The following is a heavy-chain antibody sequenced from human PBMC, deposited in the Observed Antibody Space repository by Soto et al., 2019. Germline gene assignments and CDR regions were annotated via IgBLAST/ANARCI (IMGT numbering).Heavy chain of an antibody. Sequence: XGPTLVNPTQTLTLTCTFSGFSLSTSGMCVSWIRQPPGKALEWLALIDWDDDKYYSTSLKTRLTISKDTSKNQVVLTMTNMDPVDTATYYCARIRRNYYDRPGHFDYWGQGPLVTVSS. J-gene: IGHJ4*02. CDR2: IDWDDDK. D-gene: IGHD3-22*01. CDR1: GFSLSTSGMC. V-gene: IGHV2-70*01. CDR3: ARIRRNYYDRPGHFDY.